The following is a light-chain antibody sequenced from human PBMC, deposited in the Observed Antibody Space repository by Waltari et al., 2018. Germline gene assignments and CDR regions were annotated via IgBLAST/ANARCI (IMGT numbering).Light chain of an antibody. Sequence: EVVLTQSPATLSLSPGERATLSCRASQSVSTSLAWYQQKPGQAPRLLIYDSSNRATGIPARFIGSGSGTDFTLTISSLEPEDFAVYYCQQRSNGSPMYTFGQGTKLEIK. CDR1: QSVSTS. CDR2: DSS. V-gene: IGKV3-11*01. J-gene: IGKJ2*01. CDR3: QQRSNGSPMYT.